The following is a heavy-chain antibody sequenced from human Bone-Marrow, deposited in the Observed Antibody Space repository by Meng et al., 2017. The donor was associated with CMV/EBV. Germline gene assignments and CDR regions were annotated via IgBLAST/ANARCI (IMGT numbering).Heavy chain of an antibody. CDR3: ARWYCSGGSCHYGMDV. CDR2: TYYRSKWYN. J-gene: IGHJ6*02. Sequence: SCAISGDSVSSNSAAWNWIRQSPSRGLEWLGRTYYRSKWYNDYAVSVKSRITINPDTSKNQFSLQLNSVTPEDTAVYYCARWYCSGGSCHYGMDVWGQGTTVTVSS. CDR1: GDSVSSNSAA. V-gene: IGHV6-1*01. D-gene: IGHD2-15*01.